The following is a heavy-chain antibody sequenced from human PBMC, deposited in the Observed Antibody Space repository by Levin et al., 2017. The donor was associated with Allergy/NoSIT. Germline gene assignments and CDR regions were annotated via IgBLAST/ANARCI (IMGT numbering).Heavy chain of an antibody. CDR2: IWYDGSNK. D-gene: IGHD4-17*01. CDR1: GFTFSSYG. Sequence: PGGSLRLSCAASGFTFSSYGMHWVRQAPGKGLEWVAVIWYDGSNKYYADSVKGRFTISRDNSKNTLYLQMNSLRAEDTAVYYCARDSDGDYSPEFYFDYWGQGTLVTVSS. J-gene: IGHJ4*02. V-gene: IGHV3-33*01. CDR3: ARDSDGDYSPEFYFDY.